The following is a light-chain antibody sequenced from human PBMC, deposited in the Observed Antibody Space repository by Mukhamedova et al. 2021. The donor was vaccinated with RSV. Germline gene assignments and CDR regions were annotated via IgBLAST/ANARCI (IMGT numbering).Light chain of an antibody. Sequence: HGNGKTYLYWYLQKPGQAPRLLIYEVSSRFSGVPDRFSGSGSEKDFTLKISRVEAEDVGVYYCMQGIYLPPITFGQGTRLEIK. J-gene: IGKJ5*01. CDR2: EVS. V-gene: IGKV2-29*03. CDR1: HGNGKTY. CDR3: MQGIYLPPIT.